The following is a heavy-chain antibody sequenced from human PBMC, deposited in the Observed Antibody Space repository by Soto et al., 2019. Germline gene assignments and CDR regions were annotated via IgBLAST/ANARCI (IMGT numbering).Heavy chain of an antibody. Sequence: ASVKVSCKASGYTFTGYYIHWVRQAPGQGLEWMGWINPNSGGTNYAQKFQGWVTMTRDTSISTAYMELSRLRSDDTAVYYCAREQNYGGNSGLDYWGQGTLVTVSS. CDR2: INPNSGGT. CDR3: AREQNYGGNSGLDY. D-gene: IGHD4-17*01. J-gene: IGHJ4*02. V-gene: IGHV1-2*04. CDR1: GYTFTGYY.